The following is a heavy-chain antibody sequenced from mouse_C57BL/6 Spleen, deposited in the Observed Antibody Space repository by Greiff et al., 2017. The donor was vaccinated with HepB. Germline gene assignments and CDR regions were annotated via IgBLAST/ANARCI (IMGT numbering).Heavy chain of an antibody. J-gene: IGHJ2*01. D-gene: IGHD1-1*01. CDR2: INPSSGYT. CDR1: GYTFTSYT. Sequence: QVQLKESGAELARPGASVKMSCKASGYTFTSYTMHWVKQRPGQGLEWIGYINPSSGYTKYNQKFKDKATLTADKSSSTAYMQLSSLTSEDSAVYYCARDSTVVATDYVDYWGQGTTLTVSS. V-gene: IGHV1-4*01. CDR3: ARDSTVVATDYVDY.